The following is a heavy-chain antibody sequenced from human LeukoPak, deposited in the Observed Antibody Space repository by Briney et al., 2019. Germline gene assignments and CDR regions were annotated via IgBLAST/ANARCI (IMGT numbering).Heavy chain of an antibody. J-gene: IGHJ4*02. CDR3: AKIVG. CDR1: GFTFGDCA. D-gene: IGHD2-15*01. CDR2: IRYDGSNK. Sequence: PGRSLRLSCTASGFTFGDCAMNWFRQAPGKGLEWVAFIRYDGSNKYYADSVKGRFTISRDNSKNTLYLQMNSLRAEDTAVYYCAKIVGWGQGTLVTVSS. V-gene: IGHV3-30*02.